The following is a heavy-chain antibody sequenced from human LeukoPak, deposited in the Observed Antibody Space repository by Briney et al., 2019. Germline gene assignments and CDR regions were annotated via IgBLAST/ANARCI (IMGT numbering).Heavy chain of an antibody. CDR3: AKAASSSWPSYYYGMDV. J-gene: IGHJ6*02. CDR2: ITGSGGNT. Sequence: GGSLRLSCAASGFIFSSYSMSWVRQAPGKGLEWVSVITGSGGNTYYADSVKGRFTISKDNSKNTVYLQMSSLRVDDTAVYYCAKAASSSWPSYYYGMDVWGQGTSVTVSS. CDR1: GFIFSSYS. V-gene: IGHV3-23*01. D-gene: IGHD6-13*01.